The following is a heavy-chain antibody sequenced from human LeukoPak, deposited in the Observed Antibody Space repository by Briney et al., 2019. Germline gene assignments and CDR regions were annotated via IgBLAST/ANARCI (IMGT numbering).Heavy chain of an antibody. Sequence: GESLKISCQGSGFRFDIYWIGWVRQIPGKGLEWMGNIYPGDSDTRFSPSFQGQATMSADRSSGTAYLQWSSLKASDTAMYYCARRLGGQNWHFDLWGRGTAVTVSS. J-gene: IGHJ2*01. V-gene: IGHV5-51*01. CDR2: IYPGDSDT. D-gene: IGHD3-16*01. CDR3: ARRLGGQNWHFDL. CDR1: GFRFDIYW.